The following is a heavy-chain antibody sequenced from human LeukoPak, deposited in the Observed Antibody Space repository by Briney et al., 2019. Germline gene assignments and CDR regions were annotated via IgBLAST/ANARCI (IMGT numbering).Heavy chain of an antibody. D-gene: IGHD3-10*01. CDR1: GFTFSNAW. Sequence: GGSLRLSCAASGFTFSNAWMSWVRQAPGKGLESVANIKQDGGEKYYVDSVKGRFTISRDNAKNSLYLQMNSLRAEDTAVYYCARGVDYSGSGSYYYYYYIDVWGKGTTVTISS. CDR2: IKQDGGEK. CDR3: ARGVDYSGSGSYYYYYYIDV. V-gene: IGHV3-7*01. J-gene: IGHJ6*03.